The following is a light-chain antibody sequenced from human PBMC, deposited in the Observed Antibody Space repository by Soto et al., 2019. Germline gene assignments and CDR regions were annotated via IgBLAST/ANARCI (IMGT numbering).Light chain of an antibody. CDR3: QQYTNWPPRLT. CDR2: DAS. J-gene: IGKJ1*01. Sequence: ELVMTQSPGTLSVSPGERATLSCRASQSINSNLAWYQQTPGQAPRLIIYDASTRATGIPARFSGSGSGTEFTLTISSLQSEDFAVYYCQQYTNWPPRLTFGQGTKVEIK. V-gene: IGKV3-15*01. CDR1: QSINSN.